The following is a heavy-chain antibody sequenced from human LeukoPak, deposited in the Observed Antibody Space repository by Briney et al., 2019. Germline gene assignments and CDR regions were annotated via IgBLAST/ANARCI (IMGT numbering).Heavy chain of an antibody. Sequence: GGSLRLSCAASGFTVSSNYMSWVRQAPGKGLEWVSVIYSGGSTYYADSVKGRFTISRDNSKNTLYLQMNSLRAEDTAVYYCAREWSYGDYYDYWGQGTLVTVSS. D-gene: IGHD4-17*01. J-gene: IGHJ4*02. CDR3: AREWSYGDYYDY. V-gene: IGHV3-53*01. CDR2: IYSGGST. CDR1: GFTVSSNY.